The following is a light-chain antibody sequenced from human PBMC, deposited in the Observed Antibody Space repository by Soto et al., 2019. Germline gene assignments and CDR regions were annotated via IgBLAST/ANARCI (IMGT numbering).Light chain of an antibody. Sequence: QSVLTQPASVSGSPGQSITISCTGTSSDVGSYNLVSWYQQHPGKAPKLMIYEGSKRPSGVSNRFSVSKSSNTASLTISGLQGEDEADYYCCSYAGSSTLYVFGTGSKLTV. J-gene: IGLJ1*01. V-gene: IGLV2-23*01. CDR3: CSYAGSSTLYV. CDR2: EGS. CDR1: SSDVGSYNL.